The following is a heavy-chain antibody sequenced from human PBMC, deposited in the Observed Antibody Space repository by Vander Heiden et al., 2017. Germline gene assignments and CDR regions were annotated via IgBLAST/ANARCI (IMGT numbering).Heavy chain of an antibody. CDR3: ARGGYGGNLGFDP. D-gene: IGHD2-21*02. CDR1: GGSISSGGYY. J-gene: IGHJ5*02. CDR2: IYYSGST. Sequence: QVQLQESGPGLAQPSQPLSLTCTVSGGSISSGGYYWSWIRQHPGKGLEWIGYIYYSGSTYYNPSLKSRVTISVDTSKNQFSLKLSSVTAADTAVYYCARGGYGGNLGFDPWGQGTLVTVSS. V-gene: IGHV4-31*03.